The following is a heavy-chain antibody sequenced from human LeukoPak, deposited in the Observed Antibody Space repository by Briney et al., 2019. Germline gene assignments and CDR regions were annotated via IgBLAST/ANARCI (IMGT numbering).Heavy chain of an antibody. CDR1: GGTFSSYA. J-gene: IGHJ3*02. Sequence: SVKVSCKASGGTFSSYAISWVRQAPGQGLEWMGGIIPIFGTANYAQKFQGRVTITADESTSTAYTELSSLRSEDTAVYYCARGGGSGYYRSAFDIWGQGTMVTVSS. D-gene: IGHD3-22*01. V-gene: IGHV1-69*13. CDR2: IIPIFGTA. CDR3: ARGGGSGYYRSAFDI.